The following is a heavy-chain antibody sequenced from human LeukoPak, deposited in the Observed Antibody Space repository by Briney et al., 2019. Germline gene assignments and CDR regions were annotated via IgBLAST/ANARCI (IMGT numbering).Heavy chain of an antibody. CDR3: ARTVVRQGVTT. CDR2: ISTNNGNT. V-gene: IGHV1-18*01. D-gene: IGHD5-18*01. J-gene: IGHJ5*01. Sequence: ASVKVSCKASGYIFTSSGINWVRQAPGQGLQWMGWISTNNGNTNYAQRFQGRVTMTTDTSTTTAYMELSSLRSDDKAVYYCARTVVRQGVTTWGHGTLVTVS. CDR1: GYIFTSSG.